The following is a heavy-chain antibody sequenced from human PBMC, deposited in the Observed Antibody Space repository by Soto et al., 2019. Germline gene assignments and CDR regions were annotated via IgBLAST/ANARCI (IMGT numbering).Heavy chain of an antibody. CDR3: ARVRGYCSGGSCRRYYYYGMDV. CDR2: IWYDGSNK. Sequence: QVQLVESGGGVVQPGRSLRLSCAASGFTFSSYGMHWVRQAPGKGLEWVAVIWYDGSNKYYADSVKGRFTISRDNSKNTLDLQMNSLRAEDTAVYYCARVRGYCSGGSCRRYYYYGMDVWGQGTTVTVSS. V-gene: IGHV3-33*01. J-gene: IGHJ6*02. CDR1: GFTFSSYG. D-gene: IGHD2-15*01.